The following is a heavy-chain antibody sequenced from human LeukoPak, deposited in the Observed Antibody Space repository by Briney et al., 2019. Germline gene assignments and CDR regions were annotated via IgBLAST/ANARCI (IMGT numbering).Heavy chain of an antibody. V-gene: IGHV1-3*01. Sequence: SVKVSCKASRYTLPSQALHLVRHAPAHRLEGMGGIDAGTGNTKYLQKFQGRGTVTRDTSASTDYMELSSLRAEDTAVYYCAGSVVAATQIGFDYWGQGTLVTVSS. CDR1: RYTLPSQA. CDR3: AGSVVAATQIGFDY. CDR2: IDAGTGNT. J-gene: IGHJ4*02. D-gene: IGHD2-15*01.